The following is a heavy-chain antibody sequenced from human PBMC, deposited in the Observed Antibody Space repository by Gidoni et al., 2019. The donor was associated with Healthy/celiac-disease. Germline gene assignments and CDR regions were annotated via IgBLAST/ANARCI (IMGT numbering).Heavy chain of an antibody. D-gene: IGHD2-15*01. CDR2: ISSSNIYI. J-gene: IGHJ3*02. CDR3: ARPLLGYCSGGSCSTEGAFDI. Sequence: EVQLVESGGGLVKPGGSLRLCGSASGFTFSRYSMAWVRQAPWKGLEWVSSISSSNIYIYYADSVKGRFTISRDNAKNSLYLQMNSLRAEDTAVYYCARPLLGYCSGGSCSTEGAFDIWGQGTMVTVSS. CDR1: GFTFSRYS. V-gene: IGHV3-21*01.